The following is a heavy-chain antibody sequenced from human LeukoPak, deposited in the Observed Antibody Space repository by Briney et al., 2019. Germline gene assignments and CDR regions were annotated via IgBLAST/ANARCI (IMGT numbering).Heavy chain of an antibody. V-gene: IGHV1-69*04. CDR2: IIPIFGIA. J-gene: IGHJ5*02. CDR1: GGTFSSYA. Sequence: SVKVSCKASGGTFSSYAISWVRQAPGQGLEWMGRIIPIFGIANYARKFQGRVTITADKSTSTAYMELSSLRSEDTAVYYCARVQVEGGYQRSIAAAGEGWFDPWGQGTLVTVSS. D-gene: IGHD6-13*01. CDR3: ARVQVEGGYQRSIAAAGEGWFDP.